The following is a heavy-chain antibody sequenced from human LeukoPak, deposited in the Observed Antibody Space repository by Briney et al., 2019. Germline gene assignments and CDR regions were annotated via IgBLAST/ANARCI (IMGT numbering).Heavy chain of an antibody. Sequence: ASVKVSCKASGHTFTSYYMHWVRQAPGQGPEWMGIINPTSGSTNYAQTFQGRVTVTRDTSTSTVYMELSSLRSEDTAVYYCALEETRGYSYGPFDYWGQGTLVTVSS. D-gene: IGHD5-18*01. CDR1: GHTFTSYY. V-gene: IGHV1-46*01. CDR3: ALEETRGYSYGPFDY. J-gene: IGHJ4*02. CDR2: INPTSGST.